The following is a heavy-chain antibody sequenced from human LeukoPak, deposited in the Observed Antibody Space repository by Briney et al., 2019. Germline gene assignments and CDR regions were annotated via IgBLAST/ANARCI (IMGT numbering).Heavy chain of an antibody. D-gene: IGHD3-22*01. J-gene: IGHJ4*02. CDR1: GGSISSYY. CDR3: ARVRDRSSYFYDLDY. V-gene: IGHV4-59*01. Sequence: SETLSLTCTVSGGSISSYYWSWIRQPPGKGLEWIVCIHYSGSTNYNPSLKSRVTISVDTSKNQFSLKLSSVTAADTAVYYCARVRDRSSYFYDLDYWGQGTLVTVSS. CDR2: IHYSGST.